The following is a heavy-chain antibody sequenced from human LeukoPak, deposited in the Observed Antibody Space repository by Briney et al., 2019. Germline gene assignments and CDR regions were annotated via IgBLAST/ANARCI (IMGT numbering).Heavy chain of an antibody. CDR3: ARVYSSSAPSGMDV. J-gene: IGHJ6*02. CDR2: INPNSGGT. V-gene: IGHV1-2*02. CDR1: GYTFTGYY. D-gene: IGHD6-6*01. Sequence: ASVKVSCKASGYTFTGYYMHWVRQAPGQGLEWMGWINPNSGGTNYAQKFQGRVTMTRDTSISTAYMELSRLRSDHTAVYYCARVYSSSAPSGMDVWGQGTAVTVSS.